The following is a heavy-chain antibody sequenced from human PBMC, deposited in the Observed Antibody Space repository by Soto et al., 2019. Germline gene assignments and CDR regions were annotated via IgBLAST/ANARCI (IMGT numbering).Heavy chain of an antibody. D-gene: IGHD6-13*01. V-gene: IGHV4-39*01. J-gene: IGHJ6*03. Sequence: QLQLQESGPGLEKPSETLSLTCTVSGGSISSSNYYWGWIRQPPGKGMEWIGSVYYSGNTYYNPSLKNRVTMSVDTSKNQFSQKLSSVTAADTAVYYCARHSSYYYYMDVWGKGTTVPASS. CDR1: GGSISSSNYY. CDR3: ARHSSYYYYMDV. CDR2: VYYSGNT.